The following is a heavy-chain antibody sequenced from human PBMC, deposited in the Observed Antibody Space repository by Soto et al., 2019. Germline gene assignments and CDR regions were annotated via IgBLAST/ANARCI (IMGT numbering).Heavy chain of an antibody. V-gene: IGHV4-30-2*01. D-gene: IGHD3-22*01. CDR2: IYHSGST. Sequence: QLQLQESGSGLVKPSQTLSLTCAVSGGSISSGGYSWSWIRQPPGKGLEWIGYIYHSGSTYYNPSLKRRXXIXVAXSKNQFSLKLSAVTAADTAVYYCASYDSSGYVFDYWGQGTLVTVSS. CDR3: ASYDSSGYVFDY. CDR1: GGSISSGGYS. J-gene: IGHJ4*02.